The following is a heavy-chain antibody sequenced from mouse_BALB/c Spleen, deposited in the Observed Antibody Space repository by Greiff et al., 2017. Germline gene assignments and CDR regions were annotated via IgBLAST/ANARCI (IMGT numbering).Heavy chain of an antibody. CDR1: GYTFSSYW. D-gene: IGHD2-1*01. V-gene: IGHV1-9*01. CDR2: ILPGSGST. Sequence: QVQLQQSGAELMKPGASVKISCKATGYTFSSYWIEWVKQRPGHGLEWIGEILPGSGSTNYNDKFKGKATFTADTSSNTAYMQLSSLTSEDSAVYYCAREDYGNYVDYWGEGTTLTVSS. J-gene: IGHJ2*01. CDR3: AREDYGNYVDY.